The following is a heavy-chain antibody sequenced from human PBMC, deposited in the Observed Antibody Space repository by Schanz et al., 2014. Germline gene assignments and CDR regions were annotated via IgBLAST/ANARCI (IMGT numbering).Heavy chain of an antibody. V-gene: IGHV3-23*01. J-gene: IGHJ4*02. CDR1: GFNFNNFA. Sequence: EVQLLESGGGLVQPGGSLRLSCAASGFNFNNFAMTWVRQAPGKGLEWVIVISGSGGSTYYADSVKGRFTISRDNSKNSLYLQMNSLRAEDTAVYYCARIGGSVFDYWAQGALVTVSS. CDR2: ISGSGGST. CDR3: ARIGGSVFDY. D-gene: IGHD3-10*01.